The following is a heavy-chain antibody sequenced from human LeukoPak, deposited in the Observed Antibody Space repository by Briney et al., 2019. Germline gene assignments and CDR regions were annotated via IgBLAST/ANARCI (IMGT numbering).Heavy chain of an antibody. J-gene: IGHJ4*02. V-gene: IGHV3-21*01. CDR2: ISSSSTYI. CDR1: GFTFNTYT. CDR3: ARDRGYFDN. Sequence: GGSLRLSCAASGFTFNTYTIGWVRQAPGKRLEWVASISSSSTYIYYADSVKGRFTISRDNVQNSLYLQMNSLRAEDTAVYYCARDRGYFDNWGQGTLVTVSS.